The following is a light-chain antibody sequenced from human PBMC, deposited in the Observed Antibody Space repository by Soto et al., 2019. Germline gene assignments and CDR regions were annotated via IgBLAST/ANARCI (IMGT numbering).Light chain of an antibody. J-gene: IGKJ2*01. Sequence: DIVMTQSPDSLAVSLGERATINCSPSQSVLHRSNTKSPIAWYQQKPGQPPKLLIYSASTRYSGVPDRFSGSGSGTDFTLTISSLQAEDVAVYFCEQYSSPPYTFGQGTRVEIK. CDR2: SAS. CDR1: QSVLHRSNTKSP. CDR3: EQYSSPPYT. V-gene: IGKV4-1*01.